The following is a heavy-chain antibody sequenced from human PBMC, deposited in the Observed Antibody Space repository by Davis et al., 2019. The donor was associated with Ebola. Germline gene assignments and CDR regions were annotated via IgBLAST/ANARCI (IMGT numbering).Heavy chain of an antibody. J-gene: IGHJ6*04. V-gene: IGHV3-48*04. CDR1: GFTFSSYS. Sequence: GESLKISCAASGFTFSSYSMNWVRQAPGKGLEWISYISSSGSTIYYASSVKGRFTISRDNAKHSLFLQMSSLRAEDTAVYYCVKQSVTSGWNPLYAWLGAMGVWGKGTPVTVSS. D-gene: IGHD6-19*01. CDR3: VKQSVTSGWNPLYAWLGAMGV. CDR2: ISSSGSTI.